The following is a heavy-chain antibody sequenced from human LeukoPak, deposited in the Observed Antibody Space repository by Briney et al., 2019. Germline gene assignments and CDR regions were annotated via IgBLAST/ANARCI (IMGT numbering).Heavy chain of an antibody. CDR1: GGSISSSSYY. Sequence: SETLSLTCTVSGGSISSSSYYWGWVRQPPGKGLEWIGTIYYRGTTYYNPSLKSRVTISVDTSKNQFSLQLRSVTAADTAVYYCARDRYYEPLDYWGQGTLVTVST. J-gene: IGHJ4*02. CDR3: ARDRYYEPLDY. CDR2: IYYRGTT. D-gene: IGHD3-22*01. V-gene: IGHV4-39*07.